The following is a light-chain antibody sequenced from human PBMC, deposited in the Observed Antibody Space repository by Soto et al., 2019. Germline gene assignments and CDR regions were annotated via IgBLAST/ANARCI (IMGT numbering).Light chain of an antibody. CDR3: QHYGRSLWT. V-gene: IGKV3-20*01. J-gene: IGKJ1*01. Sequence: EIVLTQSPGTLSLSPVERATLSCRASQSVSSSYLAWYQQKPGQAPRLLIYGASTRATGIPARFSGSGSGTDFTLTISRLEPEDFAVYFCQHYGRSLWTFGQGTKVDIK. CDR2: GAS. CDR1: QSVSSSY.